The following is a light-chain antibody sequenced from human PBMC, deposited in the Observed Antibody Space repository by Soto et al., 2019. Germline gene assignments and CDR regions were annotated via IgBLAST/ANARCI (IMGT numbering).Light chain of an antibody. Sequence: ESLMTQSPLSLPVTPGGPASGSCRSSQSLLHSNGYNYLDGYVPTPGRSPQFLIDLGSNRACGGPDRFSGRGSGRDFTLKISRVAAEDVGVYFCMQAIQTPWTFGQGTKVDIK. V-gene: IGKV2-28*01. CDR2: LGS. CDR1: QSLLHSNGYNY. CDR3: MQAIQTPWT. J-gene: IGKJ1*01.